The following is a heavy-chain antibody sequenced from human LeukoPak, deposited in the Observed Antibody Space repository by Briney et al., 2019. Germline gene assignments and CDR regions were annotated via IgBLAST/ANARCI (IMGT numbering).Heavy chain of an antibody. CDR3: ARGPVGNYFDY. CDR1: GGSLSNSNYY. D-gene: IGHD7-27*01. CDR2: IYYSGST. V-gene: IGHV4-39*07. J-gene: IGHJ4*02. Sequence: PSETLSLTCTVSGGSLSNSNYYWGWIRQPPGKGLEWIGSIYYSGSTYYNPSLKSRVTISVDTSKNQFSLKLSSLTAADTAVYYCARGPVGNYFDYWGQGTLVTVSS.